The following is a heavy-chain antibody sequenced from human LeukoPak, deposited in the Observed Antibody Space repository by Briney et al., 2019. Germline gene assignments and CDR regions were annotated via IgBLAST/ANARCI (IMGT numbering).Heavy chain of an antibody. CDR1: GFFFRSYG. D-gene: IGHD2-2*01. CDR3: ARDTSASIYYMEV. Sequence: GRSLRLSCAASGFFFRSYGMHWVRQAPGKGREWVAVIWNDGSEKYFAESVKGRFTISRDNSNNTLYLQIDTLRAEDTAVYCCARDTSASIYYMEVCGKGTTVTVSS. J-gene: IGHJ6*03. V-gene: IGHV3-33*01. CDR2: IWNDGSEK.